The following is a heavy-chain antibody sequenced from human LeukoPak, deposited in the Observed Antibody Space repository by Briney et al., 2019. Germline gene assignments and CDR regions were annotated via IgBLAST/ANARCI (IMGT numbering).Heavy chain of an antibody. J-gene: IGHJ3*02. CDR2: IYYSGST. Sequence: SETLSLTCTVSGGSISSSSYYWGWIRQPPGKGLEWIGSIYYSGSTYYNPSLKSRVTISVDTSKNQFSLKLSSVTAADTAVYYRARQTTDDAFDIWGQGTMVTVSS. D-gene: IGHD4-17*01. CDR3: ARQTTDDAFDI. CDR1: GGSISSSSYY. V-gene: IGHV4-39*01.